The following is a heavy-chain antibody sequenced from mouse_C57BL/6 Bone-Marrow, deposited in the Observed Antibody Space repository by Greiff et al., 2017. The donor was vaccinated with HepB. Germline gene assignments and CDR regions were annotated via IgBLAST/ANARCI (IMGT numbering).Heavy chain of an antibody. J-gene: IGHJ4*01. Sequence: EVKLQESGGGLVKPGGSLKLSCAASGFTFSDYGMHWVRQAPEKGLEWVAYISSGSSTIYYADTVKGRFTISRDNAKNTLFLQMNSLRSEDTAMYYCARKDSNYSYYYAMDYWGQGTSVTVSS. CDR3: ARKDSNYSYYYAMDY. CDR1: GFTFSDYG. V-gene: IGHV5-17*01. D-gene: IGHD2-5*01. CDR2: ISSGSSTI.